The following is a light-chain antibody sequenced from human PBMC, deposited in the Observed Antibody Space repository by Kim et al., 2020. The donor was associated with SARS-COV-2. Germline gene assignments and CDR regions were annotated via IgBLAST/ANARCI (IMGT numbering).Light chain of an antibody. CDR1: SSNIGSNT. Sequence: GRGVTIPCSGSSSNIGSNTVNWYQQLPGTAPKLLIYSNNQRPSGVPDRFSGSKSGTSASLAISGLQSEDEADYYCAAWDDSLNGWVFGGGTKLTVL. J-gene: IGLJ3*02. CDR3: AAWDDSLNGWV. CDR2: SNN. V-gene: IGLV1-44*01.